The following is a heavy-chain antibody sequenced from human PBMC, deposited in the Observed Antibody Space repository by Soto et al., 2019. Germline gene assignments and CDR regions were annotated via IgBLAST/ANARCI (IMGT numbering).Heavy chain of an antibody. Sequence: EVQLVESGGGLVQPGGSLRLSCAASGFTFSNYWMHWVRQAPGKGLMWVSRINTDGSRTTYADSVKGRFDISRDNAKNTVYLQMNSLRDEDTAVYYCARVKWGSYDWFDPCGQGSLVTVSS. J-gene: IGHJ5*02. CDR3: ARVKWGSYDWFDP. D-gene: IGHD3-16*01. V-gene: IGHV3-74*01. CDR2: INTDGSRT. CDR1: GFTFSNYW.